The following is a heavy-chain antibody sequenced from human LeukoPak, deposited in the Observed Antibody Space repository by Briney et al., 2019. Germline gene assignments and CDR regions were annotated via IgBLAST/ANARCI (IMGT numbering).Heavy chain of an antibody. V-gene: IGHV1-46*01. J-gene: IGHJ4*02. D-gene: IGHD3-10*01. CDR2: INPSGGST. Sequence: GASVKVSCKASGYTFTTYYMHWVRQAPGQGLEWMGIINPSGGSTGYAQNFQGRVTMTTDTSTSTAYMELRSLRSDDTAVYYCARDRLLWFGELFARQTAMAYFDYWGQGTLVTVSS. CDR1: GYTFTTYY. CDR3: ARDRLLWFGELFARQTAMAYFDY.